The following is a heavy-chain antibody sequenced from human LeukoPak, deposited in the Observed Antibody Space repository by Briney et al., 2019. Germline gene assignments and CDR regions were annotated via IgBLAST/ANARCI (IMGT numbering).Heavy chain of an antibody. CDR1: GFTFSSYS. CDR3: ARDSGNYIDY. V-gene: IGHV3-48*02. J-gene: IGHJ4*01. Sequence: GGSLRLSCAASGFTFSSYSMNWVRQAPGKGLEWVSYISSSSSTIYYADSVKGRFTISRDNAKNSLYLQMNGLRDEDAALYFCARDSGNYIDYWGQGTQVVVSS. D-gene: IGHD2/OR15-2a*01. CDR2: ISSSSSTI.